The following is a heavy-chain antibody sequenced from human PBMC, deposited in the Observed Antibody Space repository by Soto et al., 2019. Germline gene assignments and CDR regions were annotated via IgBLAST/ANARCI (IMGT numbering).Heavy chain of an antibody. CDR3: ARGYCSSTSCFDP. CDR2: IYYSGST. Sequence: QVQLQESGPGLVKPSQTLSLTCTVSGGSISSGGYYWSWIRQHPGKGLEWIGYIYYSGSTNYNPSLKSRVTISVDRSKNPFSLKLSSVTAADTAVYYCARGYCSSTSCFDPWGQGTLVTVSS. D-gene: IGHD2-2*01. J-gene: IGHJ5*02. V-gene: IGHV4-31*03. CDR1: GGSISSGGYY.